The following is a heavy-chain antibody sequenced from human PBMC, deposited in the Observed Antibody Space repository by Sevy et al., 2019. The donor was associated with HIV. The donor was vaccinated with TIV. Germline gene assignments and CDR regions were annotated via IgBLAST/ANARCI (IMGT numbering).Heavy chain of an antibody. J-gene: IGHJ4*02. V-gene: IGHV3-30*01. CDR1: GFGLSNHA. CDR2: ISYDARKK. D-gene: IGHD2-15*01. Sequence: GGSLRLSCAASGFGLSNHAMIWVRQAPGKGLEWVAGISYDARKKYYADYVRGRFTISRDDSKNTLYRQMNSLTTEDTAVYYCARLVGYCSGGRCSIIDFWGQGTLVTVSS. CDR3: ARLVGYCSGGRCSIIDF.